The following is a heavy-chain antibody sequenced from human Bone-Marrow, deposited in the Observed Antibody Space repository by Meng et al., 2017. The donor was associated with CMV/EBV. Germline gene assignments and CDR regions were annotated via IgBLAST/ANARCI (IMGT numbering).Heavy chain of an antibody. D-gene: IGHD3-22*01. CDR3: TREEHYYDSSNFDY. CDR1: GFTFGDYA. V-gene: IGHV3-49*04. J-gene: IGHJ4*02. CDR2: IRSKAYGGTT. Sequence: GGSLRLSCTASGFTFGDYAMSWVRQAPGKGLEWVGFIRSKAYGGTTEYAASVKGRFTISRDESKSIAYLQMNSLKTEDTAVYYCTREEHYYDSSNFDYWGQGTLVTVSS.